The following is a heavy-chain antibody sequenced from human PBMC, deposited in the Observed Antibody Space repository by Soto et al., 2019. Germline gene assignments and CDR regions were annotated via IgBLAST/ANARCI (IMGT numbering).Heavy chain of an antibody. CDR2: ISYDGSNK. V-gene: IGHV3-30*03. Sequence: GGSLRLSCAASGFTFSSCGMHWVRQAPGKGLEWVAVISYDGSNKYYADSVKGRFTISRDNSKNTLYLQMNSLRAEDTAVYYCASDGYDSSGYPLDYWGQGTLVTVSS. CDR1: GFTFSSCG. J-gene: IGHJ4*02. CDR3: ASDGYDSSGYPLDY. D-gene: IGHD3-22*01.